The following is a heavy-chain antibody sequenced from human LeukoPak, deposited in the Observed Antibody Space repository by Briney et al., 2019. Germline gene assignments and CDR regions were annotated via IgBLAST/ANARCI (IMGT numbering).Heavy chain of an antibody. D-gene: IGHD3-10*01. CDR3: ARGGITMVRGVINNNWFDP. CDR1: GFTFSSYG. Sequence: GGSLRLSCAASGFTFSSYGMHWVRQAPGKGLEWVAFIRYDGSNKYYADSVKGRFTISRDNSKNTLYLQMNSLRAEDTAVYYCARGGITMVRGVINNNWFDPWGQGTLVTVSS. CDR2: IRYDGSNK. V-gene: IGHV3-30*02. J-gene: IGHJ5*02.